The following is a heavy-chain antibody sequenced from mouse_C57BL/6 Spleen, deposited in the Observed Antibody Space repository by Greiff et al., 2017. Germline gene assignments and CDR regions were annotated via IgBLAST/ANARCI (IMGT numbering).Heavy chain of an antibody. D-gene: IGHD2-2*01. V-gene: IGHV5-15*01. CDR1: GFTFSDYG. J-gene: IGHJ4*01. CDR2: ISNLAYSI. Sequence: EVQLVESGGGLVQPGGSLKLSCAASGFTFSDYGMAWVRQAPKKGPEWVAFISNLAYSIYYADTVTGRFTISRANAKNTLYLEMSSLKSEDTAMYYCARHSYYGYLDYWGQGTSVTVSS. CDR3: ARHSYYGYLDY.